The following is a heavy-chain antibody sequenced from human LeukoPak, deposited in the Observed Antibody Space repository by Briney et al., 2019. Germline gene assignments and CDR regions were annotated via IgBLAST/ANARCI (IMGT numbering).Heavy chain of an antibody. CDR3: ARHALGYCSGGRCPIPYYYYMDV. V-gene: IGHV4-39*01. CDR1: GGSISSSSYY. D-gene: IGHD2-15*01. J-gene: IGHJ6*03. CDR2: IYYSGST. Sequence: SETLSLTCTVSGGSISSSSYYWGWLRQPPGKGLEWIGSIYYSGSTYYNPSLKSRVTISVDTSKNQFSLKLTSVTAADTAVYYCARHALGYCSGGRCPIPYYYYMDVWGKGTTVTVSS.